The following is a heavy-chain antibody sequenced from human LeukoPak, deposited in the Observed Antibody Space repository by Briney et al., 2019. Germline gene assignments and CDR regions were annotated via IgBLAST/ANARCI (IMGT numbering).Heavy chain of an antibody. CDR2: IYSSGTT. D-gene: IGHD6-19*01. J-gene: IGHJ4*02. Sequence: SETLSLTCSVSGGSINTYYWSWIRQPPGKGLEWIGYIYSSGTTNYNPSLKSRVTVSVDTSKNQFSLKLNSVTAADTAVYYCARSLSSAWYAYDYWGQGTLVTVSS. CDR1: GGSINTYY. V-gene: IGHV4-59*01. CDR3: ARSLSSAWYAYDY.